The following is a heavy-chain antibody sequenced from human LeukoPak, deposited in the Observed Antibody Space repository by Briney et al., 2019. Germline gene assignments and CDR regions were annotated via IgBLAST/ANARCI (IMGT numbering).Heavy chain of an antibody. CDR2: IYSGGST. D-gene: IGHD3-22*01. J-gene: IGHJ2*01. V-gene: IGHV3-66*01. CDR1: GFTVSSNY. Sequence: GGSLRLSCAASGFTVSSNYMSWVRQAPGKGLEWVSVIYSGGSTYYADSVKGRFTFSRDNSKNTLYLQMNSLRAEDTAVYYCARTSDTSGRLYWYFDLWGRGTLVTVSS. CDR3: ARTSDTSGRLYWYFDL.